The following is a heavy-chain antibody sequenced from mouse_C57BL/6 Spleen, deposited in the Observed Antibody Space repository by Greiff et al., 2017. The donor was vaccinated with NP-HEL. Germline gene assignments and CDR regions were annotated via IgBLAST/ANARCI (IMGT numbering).Heavy chain of an antibody. V-gene: IGHV14-4*01. CDR1: GFNIKDDY. CDR3: TTWRLQEFAY. Sequence: VQLQQSGAELVRPGASVKLSCTASGFNIKDDYMHWVKQRPEQGLEWIGWIDPENGDTEYASKFQGKATITADTSSNTAYLQLSSLTSEDTAVYYCTTWRLQEFAYWGQGTLVTVSA. D-gene: IGHD2-2*01. CDR2: IDPENGDT. J-gene: IGHJ3*01.